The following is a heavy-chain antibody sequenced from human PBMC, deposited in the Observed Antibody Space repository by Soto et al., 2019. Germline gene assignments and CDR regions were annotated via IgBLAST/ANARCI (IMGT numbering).Heavy chain of an antibody. D-gene: IGHD3-3*01. CDR2: ISSSSSNI. CDR3: AIDLFTFTIDYLDY. CDR1: GFTFSSYS. J-gene: IGHJ4*02. Sequence: EVQLVESGGGLVQPGGSLRLSCAASGFTFSSYSMNWVRQAPGKGLEWVSYISSSSSNIYYADSVKGLFTISRDNAKNSLYIQMNSLRAEDTAVYYCAIDLFTFTIDYLDYWGQGTLVTISS. V-gene: IGHV3-48*01.